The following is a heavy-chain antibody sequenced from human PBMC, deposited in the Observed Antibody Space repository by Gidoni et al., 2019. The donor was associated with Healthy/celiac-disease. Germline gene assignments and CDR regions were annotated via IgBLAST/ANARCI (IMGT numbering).Heavy chain of an antibody. CDR2: IYHSGST. CDR3: AREGGNSFYFDY. Sequence: QVQLQESGPGLVKPSETLSLTCTVSGYSISSGYYWGWIRQPPGKGLEWIGSIYHSGSTYYNPSLKSRVTISVDTSKNQFSLTLSSVTAADTAVYYCAREGGNSFYFDYWGQGTLVTVSS. J-gene: IGHJ4*02. D-gene: IGHD2-21*02. V-gene: IGHV4-38-2*02. CDR1: GYSISSGYY.